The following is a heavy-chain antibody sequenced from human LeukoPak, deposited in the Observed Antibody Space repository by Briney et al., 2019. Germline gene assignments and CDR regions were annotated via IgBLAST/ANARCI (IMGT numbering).Heavy chain of an antibody. CDR2: ISSSSSTI. V-gene: IGHV3-48*02. D-gene: IGHD1-26*01. CDR3: ARDPSAGLMGVGYFQH. J-gene: IGHJ1*01. Sequence: GGSLRLSCAASRFTFSSYSMNWVRQAPGKGLEWVSYISSSSSTIYYADSVKGRFTISRDNAKNSLYLQMNSLRDEDTAVYYCARDPSAGLMGVGYFQHWGQGTLVTVSS. CDR1: RFTFSSYS.